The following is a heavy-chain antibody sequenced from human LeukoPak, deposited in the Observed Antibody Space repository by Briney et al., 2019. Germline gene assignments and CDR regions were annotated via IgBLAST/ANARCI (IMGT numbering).Heavy chain of an antibody. D-gene: IGHD3-10*01. CDR3: AKEGGIGDWFDP. CDR2: IRYDGSNK. CDR1: GFTFNSYG. V-gene: IGHV3-30*02. Sequence: PGGSLRLSCAASGFTFNSYGMHWVRQAPGKGLEWVAFIRYDGSNKYYADSVKGRFTISRDNSKNTLYLQMNSLRAEDTAVYYCAKEGGIGDWFDPWGQGTLVTVSS. J-gene: IGHJ5*02.